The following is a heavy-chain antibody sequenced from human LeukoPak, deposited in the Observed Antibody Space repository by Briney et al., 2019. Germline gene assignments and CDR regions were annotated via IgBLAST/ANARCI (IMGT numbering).Heavy chain of an antibody. CDR1: GYTFTGYY. Sequence: ASLKVSCKASGYTFTGYYMHWVRQAPGQGLEWVGWINPNSGGTNYAQKFQGRVTMTRDTTISTAYMELSRLRSDDTAVYYCARPRSNYYYRDVWGKGTTVTVSS. CDR2: INPNSGGT. CDR3: ARPRSNYYYRDV. J-gene: IGHJ6*03. V-gene: IGHV1-2*02.